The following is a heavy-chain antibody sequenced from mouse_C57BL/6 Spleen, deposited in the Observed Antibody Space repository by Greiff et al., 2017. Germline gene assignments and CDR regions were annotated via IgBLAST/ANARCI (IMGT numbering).Heavy chain of an antibody. CDR1: GYTFTSYW. V-gene: IGHV1-52*01. J-gene: IGHJ2*01. CDR2: IDPSDSET. D-gene: IGHD1-1*01. CDR3: ARTNYGSPFDY. Sequence: QVQLQQPGAELVRPGSSVKLSCKASGYTFTSYWMHWVKQRPIQGLEWIGNIDPSDSETHYNQKFKDKATVTVDKSSSTAYMQRSSLTYEDSAVYYSARTNYGSPFDYWGQGTTLTVSS.